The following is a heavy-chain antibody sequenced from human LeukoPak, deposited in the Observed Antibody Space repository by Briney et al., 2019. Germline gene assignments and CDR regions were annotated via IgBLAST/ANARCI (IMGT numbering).Heavy chain of an antibody. Sequence: PSETLSLTCTVSGDSISRMGNYWSWIRQPPGKGLEWIGYIYYSGSTYYKPSLKSRLTMSLHTSRNQFSLKVTSVTAADTAVYYCARESEHCGASSVSVDWGQGTLVTVSS. D-gene: IGHD2-21*01. J-gene: IGHJ4*02. V-gene: IGHV4-30-4*08. CDR3: ARESEHCGASSVSVD. CDR1: GDSISRMGNY. CDR2: IYYSGST.